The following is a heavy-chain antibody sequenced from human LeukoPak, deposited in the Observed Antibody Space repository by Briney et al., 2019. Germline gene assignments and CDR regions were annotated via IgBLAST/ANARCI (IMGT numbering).Heavy chain of an antibody. V-gene: IGHV3-23*01. CDR2: ISGSGDST. Sequence: GGSLRLSCTASGFTFSTYAMTWVRQAPGKGLEWVSSISGSGDSTYYADSVKGRFTISRDNSKNTLYLQMSSLRADDTALYHCARDSGSYLQPTDYWGQGTLVTVS. J-gene: IGHJ4*02. CDR3: ARDSGSYLQPTDY. D-gene: IGHD1-26*01. CDR1: GFTFSTYA.